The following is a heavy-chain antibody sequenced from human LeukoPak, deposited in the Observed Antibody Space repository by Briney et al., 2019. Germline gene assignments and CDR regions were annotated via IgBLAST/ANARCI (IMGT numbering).Heavy chain of an antibody. CDR3: ANEGIVVVPAAPPPMDV. CDR1: GFTFSSYS. Sequence: GGSLRLSCAASGFTFSSYSMNWVRQAPGKGLEWVSSISSSSSYIYYADSVKGRFTISGDNAKNSLYLQMNSLRAEDTAVYYCANEGIVVVPAAPPPMDVWGKGTTVTVSS. J-gene: IGHJ6*03. V-gene: IGHV3-21*01. CDR2: ISSSSSYI. D-gene: IGHD2-2*01.